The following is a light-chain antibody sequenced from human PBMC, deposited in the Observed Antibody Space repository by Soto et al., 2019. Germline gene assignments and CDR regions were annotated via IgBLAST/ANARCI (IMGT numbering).Light chain of an antibody. J-gene: IGLJ1*01. CDR1: SSNIGARYD. Sequence: QSVLTQPPSVSGAPGQRVTISCTGSSSNIGARYDVHWYQQLPGTAPKLLIYGNSNRPSGVPDRFSGSKSGTSASLAITGLQAEDEADYYCQSYDSSLSGYVFGTGTTLTVL. CDR3: QSYDSSLSGYV. V-gene: IGLV1-40*01. CDR2: GNS.